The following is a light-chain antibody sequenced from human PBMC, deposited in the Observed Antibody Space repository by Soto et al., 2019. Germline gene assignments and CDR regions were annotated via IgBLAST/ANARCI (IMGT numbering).Light chain of an antibody. V-gene: IGLV1-44*01. CDR1: SSNIGSNT. Sequence: QSVLTQPPSASGTPGQRVTISCSGSSSNIGSNTVNWYQQLPGTAPKLLIYINNNRPSGVPDRFSGSKSVTSASLAITGLQAEDEGTYYCQSFDSSLSHSVFGGGTKLTVL. CDR2: INN. J-gene: IGLJ3*02. CDR3: QSFDSSLSHSV.